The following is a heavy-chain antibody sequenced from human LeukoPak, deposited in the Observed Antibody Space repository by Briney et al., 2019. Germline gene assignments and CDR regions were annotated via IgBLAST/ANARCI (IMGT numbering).Heavy chain of an antibody. CDR2: VYYSGTT. Sequence: PSETLSLTCTVSGGSISTYYWTWIRQPPGKGLEWIGNVYYSGTTNYNPSLKSRLTISVDTSENQFSLKLNSVTAADTAVYYCARVAVVRGVITPYFDYWGQGTLVTVS. V-gene: IGHV4-59*13. D-gene: IGHD3-10*01. CDR1: GGSISTYY. J-gene: IGHJ4*02. CDR3: ARVAVVRGVITPYFDY.